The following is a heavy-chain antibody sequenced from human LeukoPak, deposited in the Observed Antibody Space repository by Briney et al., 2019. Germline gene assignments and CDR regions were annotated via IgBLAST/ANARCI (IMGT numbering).Heavy chain of an antibody. J-gene: IGHJ5*02. CDR3: ARDFPHGVNNWFDP. V-gene: IGHV1-18*01. Sequence: ASVKVSCKASGYTFTSYGISWVRQAPGQGLEWMGWISAYNGNTNYAQKLQGRVTMTTDTSTSTAYMELRSLRSDDTAVYYFARDFPHGVNNWFDPWGQGTLVTVSS. D-gene: IGHD3-10*01. CDR2: ISAYNGNT. CDR1: GYTFTSYG.